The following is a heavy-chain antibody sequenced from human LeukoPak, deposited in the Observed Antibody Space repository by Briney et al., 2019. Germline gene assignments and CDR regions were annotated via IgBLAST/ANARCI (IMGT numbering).Heavy chain of an antibody. Sequence: PSETLSLTCAVYGGSFSGYYWSWIRQPPGKGLEWIGEINHSGSTNYNPSLKSRVTISVDTSKNQFSLKLSSVTAADTAVYYCARGMYYDSSGYYRYWGQGTLVTVSS. CDR2: INHSGST. V-gene: IGHV4-34*01. D-gene: IGHD3-22*01. CDR3: ARGMYYDSSGYYRY. J-gene: IGHJ4*02. CDR1: GGSFSGYY.